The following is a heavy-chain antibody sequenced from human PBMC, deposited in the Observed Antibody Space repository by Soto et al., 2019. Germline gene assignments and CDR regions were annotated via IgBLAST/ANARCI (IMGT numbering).Heavy chain of an antibody. V-gene: IGHV3-30*18. CDR1: GFTFSSYG. J-gene: IGHJ6*03. CDR3: AKDTVTTGYYYYYMDV. CDR2: ISYDGSNK. D-gene: IGHD4-17*01. Sequence: PGGSLRLSCAASGFTFSSYGMHWVRQAPGKGLEWVAVISYDGSNKYYADSVKGRFTISRDNSKNTLYLQMNSLRAEDTAVYYCAKDTVTTGYYYYYMDVWGKGTTVTVSS.